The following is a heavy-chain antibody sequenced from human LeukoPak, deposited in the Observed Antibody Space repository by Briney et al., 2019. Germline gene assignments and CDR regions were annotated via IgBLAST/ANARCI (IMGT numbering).Heavy chain of an antibody. D-gene: IGHD6-13*01. Sequence: GGSLRLSCAASGFTFSSYVMSWVRQAPGKGLEWVSAISGSGGSTYYADSVKGRITISRDNSKNTLYLQMNSLKAEDTAVYYYAKDRSAAGAWYYYGMDVWGQGTTVTVSS. CDR3: AKDRSAAGAWYYYGMDV. J-gene: IGHJ6*02. V-gene: IGHV3-23*01. CDR2: ISGSGGST. CDR1: GFTFSSYV.